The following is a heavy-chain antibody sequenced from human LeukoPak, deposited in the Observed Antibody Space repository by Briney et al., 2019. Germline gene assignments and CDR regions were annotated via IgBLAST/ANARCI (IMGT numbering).Heavy chain of an antibody. CDR3: ARLGAGYSSGQPLDY. CDR1: GGSISSGGYY. Sequence: SQTLSLTCTVSGGSISSGGYYWSWIRQPPGKGLEWIGYIYHSGSTYYNPSLKSRVTISVDRSKNQFSLKLSSVTAADTAVYYCARLGAGYSSGQPLDYWGQGTLVTVSS. V-gene: IGHV4-30-2*01. D-gene: IGHD6-19*01. CDR2: IYHSGST. J-gene: IGHJ4*02.